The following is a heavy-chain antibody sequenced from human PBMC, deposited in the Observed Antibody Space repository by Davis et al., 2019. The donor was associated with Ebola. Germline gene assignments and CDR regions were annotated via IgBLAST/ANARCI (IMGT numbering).Heavy chain of an antibody. J-gene: IGHJ5*02. V-gene: IGHV3-7*01. CDR1: GFTFSSYW. CDR3: VRVYSGSYDP. D-gene: IGHD1-26*01. CDR2: IKQGGDER. Sequence: GESQKISCAASGFTFSSYWMSWVRQAPGKGLEWVANIKQGGDERYYVDSVKGRFIISRDDAKNSLYLQMNSLRAEDTAVYYCVRVYSGSYDPWGQGTLVTVSS.